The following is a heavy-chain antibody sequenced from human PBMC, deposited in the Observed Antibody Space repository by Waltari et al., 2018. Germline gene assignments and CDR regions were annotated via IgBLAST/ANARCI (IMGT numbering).Heavy chain of an antibody. CDR3: ARGGFPNYGGNSGFDY. CDR2: IYYSGST. Sequence: QLQLPESGPGLVKPSETLSLTCTVSGGSISSSSYYWGWIRQPPGKGLEWIGSIYYSGSTYYIPSLKSRVTISVDTSKNQFSLKLSSVTAADTAVYYCARGGFPNYGGNSGFDYWGQGTLVTVSS. D-gene: IGHD2-21*02. J-gene: IGHJ4*02. V-gene: IGHV4-39*07. CDR1: GGSISSSSYY.